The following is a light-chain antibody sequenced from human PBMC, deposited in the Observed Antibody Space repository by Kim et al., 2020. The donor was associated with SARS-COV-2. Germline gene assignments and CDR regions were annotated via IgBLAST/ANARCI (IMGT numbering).Light chain of an antibody. V-gene: IGKV3-15*01. CDR1: QSVSSN. Sequence: SVVPGERATLSCRASQSVSSNLAWYQQKPGQPPRLLIYGASTRATGIPARFSGSGSGTEFTLTISSLQSEDFAVYYCQQYNDWPQTFGQGTKLEI. J-gene: IGKJ2*01. CDR3: QQYNDWPQT. CDR2: GAS.